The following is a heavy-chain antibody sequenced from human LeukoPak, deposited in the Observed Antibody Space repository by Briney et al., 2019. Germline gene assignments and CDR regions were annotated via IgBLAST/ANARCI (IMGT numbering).Heavy chain of an antibody. CDR1: GGSFSGYY. CDR3: ARGMHYYDSSGYYYVY. D-gene: IGHD3-22*01. J-gene: IGHJ4*02. Sequence: SETLSLTCAVYGGSFSGYYWSWIRQPPGKGLEWIGEINHSGSTNYNPSLKSRVTISVDTYKNQFSLKLSSVTAADTAVYYCARGMHYYDSSGYYYVYWGQGTLVTVSS. CDR2: INHSGST. V-gene: IGHV4-34*01.